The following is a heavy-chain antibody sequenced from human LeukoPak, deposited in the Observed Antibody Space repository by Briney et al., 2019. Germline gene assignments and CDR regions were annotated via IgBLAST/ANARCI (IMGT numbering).Heavy chain of an antibody. CDR2: IYSGGST. CDR3: ARDHAGYFDY. J-gene: IGHJ4*02. V-gene: IGHV3-53*01. Sequence: GGSLRLSCAASGFTFSSYAMSWVRQAPGKGLEWVSVIYSGGSTYYADSVKGRFTISRDNSKNTLYLQMNSLRAEDTAVYYCARDHAGYFDYWGQGTLVTVSS. CDR1: GFTFSSYA.